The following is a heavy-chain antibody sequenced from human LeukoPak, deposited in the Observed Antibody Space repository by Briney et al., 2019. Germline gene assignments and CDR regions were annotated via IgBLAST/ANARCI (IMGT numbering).Heavy chain of an antibody. Sequence: GGSLRLSCAASGFTFSSYAMSWVRQAPGKGLEWVSAISGSGGSTYYADSVKGRFTISRDNSKNTLYLQMNSLRAEDTAIYYCAKDSIVGATPNYFDYWGQGTLVTVSS. CDR2: ISGSGGST. CDR1: GFTFSSYA. D-gene: IGHD1-26*01. J-gene: IGHJ4*02. CDR3: AKDSIVGATPNYFDY. V-gene: IGHV3-23*01.